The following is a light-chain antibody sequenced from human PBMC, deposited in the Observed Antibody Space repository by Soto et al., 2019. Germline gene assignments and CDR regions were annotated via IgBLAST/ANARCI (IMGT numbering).Light chain of an antibody. Sequence: DIVMTQSPATLSAAPRARVTFSCRASQSVRRKLAWYQHKPGQAPRLLISGASTGATGIPARFSGSGSGTEFTLTISSLQSEDCAIYYCQQYHTWPITFGGGTKVDIK. CDR2: GAS. CDR3: QQYHTWPIT. J-gene: IGKJ4*01. CDR1: QSVRRK. V-gene: IGKV3-15*01.